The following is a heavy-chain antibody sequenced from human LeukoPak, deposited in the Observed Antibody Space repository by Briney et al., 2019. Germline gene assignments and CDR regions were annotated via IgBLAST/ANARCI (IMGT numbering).Heavy chain of an antibody. CDR2: IDYSGST. Sequence: SETLSRTCTVSGGSISSYYLSWIRQPPGKGLEWIAYIDYSGSTNYNPSLKSRVTISVDTSKNQFSLKLSSVTAADTAVYYCARTYSGSYGMSAVWFDPWGQGTLVTVSS. J-gene: IGHJ5*02. CDR3: ARTYSGSYGMSAVWFDP. V-gene: IGHV4-59*12. CDR1: GGSISSYY. D-gene: IGHD1-26*01.